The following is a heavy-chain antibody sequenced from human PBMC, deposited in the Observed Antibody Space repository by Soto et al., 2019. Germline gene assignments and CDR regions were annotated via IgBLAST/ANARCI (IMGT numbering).Heavy chain of an antibody. V-gene: IGHV3-23*01. CDR1: GFTFSSYA. J-gene: IGHJ6*03. Sequence: EVQLLESGGGLVQPGGSLRLSCAASGFTFSSYAMSWVRQAPGKGLEWVSTISGSGGSTYYADSVKGRFTISRDNSKNTLYLQMNSLRAEDTAVYYCAKSRHYYYYMDVWGKGTTVTVSS. CDR3: AKSRHYYYYMDV. CDR2: ISGSGGST.